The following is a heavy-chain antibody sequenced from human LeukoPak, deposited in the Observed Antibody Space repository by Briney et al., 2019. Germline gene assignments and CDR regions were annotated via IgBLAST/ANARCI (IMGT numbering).Heavy chain of an antibody. J-gene: IGHJ4*02. V-gene: IGHV4-4*07. CDR1: GGSISSYY. D-gene: IGHD5-12*01. CDR3: ARDFYSGYGSFYFDY. CDR2: IYTSGST. Sequence: SETLSLTCTVSGGSISSYYWSWIRQPAGKGLERIGRIYTSGSTNYNPSLKSRVTMSVDTSKNQFSLKLSSVTAADTAVYYCARDFYSGYGSFYFDYWGQGTLVTVSS.